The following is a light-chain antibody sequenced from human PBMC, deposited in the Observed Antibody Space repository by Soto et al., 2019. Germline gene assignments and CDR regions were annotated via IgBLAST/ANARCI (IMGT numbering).Light chain of an antibody. CDR1: QDISSF. V-gene: IGKV1-9*01. Sequence: DIQLTQSPSFLSASVGDRVTITCRASQDISSFLAWYQQKEGKAPKLLIFAASTLQSGVPSRFSGSGSGTEFTLRISSLQPEDFATYYCQQIKTYPRTFGQGTKLEIK. J-gene: IGKJ2*01. CDR3: QQIKTYPRT. CDR2: AAS.